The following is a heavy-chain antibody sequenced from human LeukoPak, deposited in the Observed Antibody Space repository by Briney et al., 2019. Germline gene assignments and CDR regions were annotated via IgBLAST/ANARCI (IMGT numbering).Heavy chain of an antibody. V-gene: IGHV3-23*01. J-gene: IGHJ6*02. Sequence: PGGSLRLSCAASGFTFSSDWMHWVRQAPGKGLEWVSLISSSGDNTHYADSVKGRFTISRDNSKNTVSLQMNSLRGEDTAVYYCAKDVRVGGGGMDVWGQGTPVTVSS. CDR2: ISSSGDNT. CDR3: AKDVRVGGGGMDV. CDR1: GFTFSSDW. D-gene: IGHD1-26*01.